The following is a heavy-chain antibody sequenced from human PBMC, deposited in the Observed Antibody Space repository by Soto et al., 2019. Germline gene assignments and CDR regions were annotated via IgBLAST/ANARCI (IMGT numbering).Heavy chain of an antibody. J-gene: IGHJ5*02. CDR3: ARITNRRGVVGWFDP. D-gene: IGHD3-3*01. Sequence: SGPTLVNPTQTLTLTCTFSGFSLSTSGMCVSWIRQPPGKALEWLALIDWDDDKYYSTSLKTRLTISKDTSKNQVVLTMTNMDPVDTATYYCARITNRRGVVGWFDPWGQGTLVTVSS. CDR1: GFSLSTSGMC. CDR2: IDWDDDK. V-gene: IGHV2-70*01.